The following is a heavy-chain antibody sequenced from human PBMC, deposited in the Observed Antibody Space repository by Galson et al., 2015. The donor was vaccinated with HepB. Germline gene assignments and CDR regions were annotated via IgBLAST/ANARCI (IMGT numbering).Heavy chain of an antibody. CDR2: IVVGSGNT. D-gene: IGHD6-13*01. CDR3: AAGKRAAVWQQLVPVFDY. CDR1: GFTFTSSA. J-gene: IGHJ4*02. V-gene: IGHV1-58*01. Sequence: SVKVSCKASGFTFTSSAVQWVRQARGQRLEWIGWIVVGSGNTNYAQKFQERVTITRDMSSSTAYMELSSLRSEDTAVYYCAAGKRAAVWQQLVPVFDYWGQGTLVTVSS.